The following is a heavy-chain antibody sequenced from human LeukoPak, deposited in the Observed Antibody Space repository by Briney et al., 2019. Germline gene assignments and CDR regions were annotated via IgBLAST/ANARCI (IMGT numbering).Heavy chain of an antibody. Sequence: SETLSLTCTVSGGSISSYYWSWIRQPRGKGLEWIGYIYYSGSTNYNPPLKSRVTISVDTSKNQFSLKLSSVTAADTAVYYCARLAHYYYYYMDVWGKGTTVTVSS. CDR2: IYYSGST. V-gene: IGHV4-59*08. CDR1: GGSISSYY. J-gene: IGHJ6*03. CDR3: ARLAHYYYYYMDV.